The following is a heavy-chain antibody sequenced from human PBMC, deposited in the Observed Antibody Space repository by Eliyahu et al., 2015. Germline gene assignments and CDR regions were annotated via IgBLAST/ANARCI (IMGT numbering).Heavy chain of an antibody. J-gene: IGHJ4*02. D-gene: IGHD1-14*01. CDR3: VRSGILTPDTFYFDY. V-gene: IGHV4-4*02. CDR1: GXSXSSSNW. Sequence: QVQLQESGPGLVKPSGTLSLTCVVSGXSXSSSNWWSWVRQPPGKGLEWIGEIYHSGSTNYNPSLKSRVTMSVDKSKNQYSLKLNSVTAADTAVYYCVRSGILTPDTFYFDYWGQGTLVTVSS. CDR2: IYHSGST.